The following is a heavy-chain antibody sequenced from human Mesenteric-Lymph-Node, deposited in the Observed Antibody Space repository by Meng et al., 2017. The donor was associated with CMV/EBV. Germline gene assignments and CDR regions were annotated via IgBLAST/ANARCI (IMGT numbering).Heavy chain of an antibody. D-gene: IGHD5-12*01. CDR3: ARVYSGYDRNWFDP. CDR2: INTNTGNP. Sequence: SGYTFTSYAMNWVRQAPGQGLEWMGWINTNTGNPMYAQGFTGRFVFSLDTSVSTAYLQISSLKAEDSAVYYCARVYSGYDRNWFDPWGQGTLVTVSS. CDR1: GYTFTSYA. J-gene: IGHJ5*02. V-gene: IGHV7-4-1*02.